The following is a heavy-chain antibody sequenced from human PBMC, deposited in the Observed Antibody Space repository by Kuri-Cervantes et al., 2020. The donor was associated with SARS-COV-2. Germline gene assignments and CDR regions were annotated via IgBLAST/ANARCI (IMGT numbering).Heavy chain of an antibody. CDR3: ARDVGCSGGSCYSDYYYGMDV. V-gene: IGHV1-69*13. D-gene: IGHD2-15*01. CDR1: GGTFSSYA. CDR2: IIPIFGTA. J-gene: IGHJ6*02. Sequence: SVKVSCKASGGTFSSYAISWVRQVPGQGLEWMGGIIPIFGTANYAQKFQGRVTITADESTSTAYMELSSLRSEDTAVYYCARDVGCSGGSCYSDYYYGMDVWGQGTTVTVSS.